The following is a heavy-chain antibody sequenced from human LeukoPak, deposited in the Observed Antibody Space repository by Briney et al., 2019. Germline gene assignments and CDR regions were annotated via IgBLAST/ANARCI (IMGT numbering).Heavy chain of an antibody. D-gene: IGHD5-18*01. Sequence: SETLSLTCAVSGGSISSGGYSWSWIRQPPGKGLEWTGYIYHSGSTYYNPSLKSRVTISVDRSKNQFSLKLSSVTAADTAVYYCARGGYSYGVNFDYWGQGTLVTVSS. CDR1: GGSISSGGYS. CDR2: IYHSGST. CDR3: ARGGYSYGVNFDY. J-gene: IGHJ4*02. V-gene: IGHV4-30-2*01.